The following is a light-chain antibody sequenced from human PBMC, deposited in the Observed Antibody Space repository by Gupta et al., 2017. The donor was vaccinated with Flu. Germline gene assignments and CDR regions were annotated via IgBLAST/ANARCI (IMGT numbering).Light chain of an antibody. CDR2: LGS. CDR1: QSLLHSNGYNY. J-gene: IGKJ1*01. CDR3: RQALQTPQT. Sequence: VTPGEPASTSCRASQSLLHSNGYNYLDWYLQKPGQSPQLLIYLGSNRASGVPDRFSGSGSGTDFTLKISRVEAEDVGVYYCRQALQTPQTFGQGTKVEIK. V-gene: IGKV2-28*01.